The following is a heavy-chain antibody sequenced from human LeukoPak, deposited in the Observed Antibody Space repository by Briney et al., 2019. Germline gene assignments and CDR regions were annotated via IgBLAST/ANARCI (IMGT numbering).Heavy chain of an antibody. Sequence: GGSLRLSCAASGFTFSSYGMHWVRQAPGKGLEWVAVISYDGSNKYYADSVKGRFTISRDNSKNTLYLQMNSLRAEDTAVYYCAKDPQARYEGDEYWGQGTLVTVFS. CDR2: ISYDGSNK. CDR3: AKDPQARYEGDEY. V-gene: IGHV3-30*18. J-gene: IGHJ4*02. D-gene: IGHD1-1*01. CDR1: GFTFSSYG.